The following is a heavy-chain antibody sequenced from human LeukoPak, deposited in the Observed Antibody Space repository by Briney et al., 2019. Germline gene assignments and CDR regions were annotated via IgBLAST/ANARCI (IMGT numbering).Heavy chain of an antibody. D-gene: IGHD2-2*01. V-gene: IGHV3-53*01. Sequence: GGSLRLSCAASGFTVSSNYMTWVRQAPGKGLEGVSIIYLGGNTYYPDSVKGRFTISTDNSKNTLHLQMNSLRAEDTAVYYCARGARSCSSTRCYAYYFDYWGQGTLVTVSS. CDR3: ARGARSCSSTRCYAYYFDY. CDR1: GFTVSSNY. J-gene: IGHJ4*02. CDR2: IYLGGNT.